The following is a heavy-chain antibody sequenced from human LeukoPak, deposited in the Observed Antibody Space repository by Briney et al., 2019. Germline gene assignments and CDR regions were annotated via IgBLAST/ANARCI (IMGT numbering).Heavy chain of an antibody. CDR1: GYTFTSYG. J-gene: IGHJ6*03. Sequence: ASVKVSCKASGYTFTSYGISWVRQAPGQGLEWMGWISAYNGNTNYAQKLQGRVTMTTDTSTSTAYMELRSLRSDDTAVYYRARDLSPYVPVGLYVDVWGKGTTVTVSS. CDR3: ARDLSPYVPVGLYVDV. D-gene: IGHD2-8*02. CDR2: ISAYNGNT. V-gene: IGHV1-18*01.